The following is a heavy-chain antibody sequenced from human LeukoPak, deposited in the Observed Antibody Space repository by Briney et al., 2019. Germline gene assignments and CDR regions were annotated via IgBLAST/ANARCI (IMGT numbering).Heavy chain of an antibody. CDR3: ARDGVMVMGYFDY. CDR1: GGSISSDY. V-gene: IGHV4-4*07. Sequence: PSETLSLTCTVSGGSISSDYLSWIRQPAGKGLEWIGRLYNGGSTTYNPSLKSRITMSVDTSKNQFSLKLSSVTAADTAVYYCARDGVMVMGYFDYWGQGTLVTVSS. CDR2: LYNGGST. J-gene: IGHJ4*02. D-gene: IGHD3-22*01.